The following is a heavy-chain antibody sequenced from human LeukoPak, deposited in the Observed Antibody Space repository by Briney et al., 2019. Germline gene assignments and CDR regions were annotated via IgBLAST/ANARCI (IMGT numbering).Heavy chain of an antibody. CDR3: ASQTYYYDSSGYFTRSYYFDY. D-gene: IGHD3-22*01. J-gene: IGHJ4*02. Sequence: GGSLRLSCAASGFTFSSYAMSWVRQAPGKGLEWVSVIYSGGSTYYADSVKGRFTISRDNSKNTLYLQMNSLRAEDTAVYYCASQTYYYDSSGYFTRSYYFDYWGQETLVTVSS. V-gene: IGHV3-53*01. CDR2: IYSGGST. CDR1: GFTFSSYA.